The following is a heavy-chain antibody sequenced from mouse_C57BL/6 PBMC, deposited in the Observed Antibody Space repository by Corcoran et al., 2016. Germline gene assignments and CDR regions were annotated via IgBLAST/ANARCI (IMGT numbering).Heavy chain of an antibody. J-gene: IGHJ3*01. CDR1: GYTFTDYN. V-gene: IGHV1-22*01. Sequence: EVQLQQSGPELVKPGASVKMSCKASGYTFTDYNMHWVKQSHGKSLEWIGYINPNNGGTSYNQKFKGKATLTVNKSSSTAYMELRSLTSEDSAVYYCARPYYYGSSPAWFAYWGQGTLVTVSA. CDR2: INPNNGGT. CDR3: ARPYYYGSSPAWFAY. D-gene: IGHD1-1*01.